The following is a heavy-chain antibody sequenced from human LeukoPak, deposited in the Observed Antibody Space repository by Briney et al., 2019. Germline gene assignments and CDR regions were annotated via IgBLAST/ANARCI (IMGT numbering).Heavy chain of an antibody. CDR1: GVTFSDYP. CDR2: IVPRFAVA. Sequence: SVKVSCKASGVTFSDYPISWVRRAPGQGPEWMGGIVPRFAVADYAQQFQGRVTITADMYTTTAYMELSSLTSDDTAIYYCAGGYGSGVMSPYALDVWGTGTTVVVSS. V-gene: IGHV1-69*10. J-gene: IGHJ6*04. D-gene: IGHD3-10*01. CDR3: AGGYGSGVMSPYALDV.